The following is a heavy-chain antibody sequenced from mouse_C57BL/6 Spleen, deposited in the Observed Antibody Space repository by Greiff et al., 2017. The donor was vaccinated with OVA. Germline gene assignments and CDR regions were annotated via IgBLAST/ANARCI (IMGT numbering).Heavy chain of an antibody. CDR1: GYAFSSSW. Sequence: QVQLQQSEPELVKPGASVKISCKASGYAFSSSWMNWVKQRPGKGLEWIGRIYPGDGDTNYNGKFKGKATLTADKSSSTAYMQLSSLTSEDSAVYFCARSEATMVFDYWGQGTTLTVSS. V-gene: IGHV1-82*01. CDR3: ARSEATMVFDY. D-gene: IGHD2-2*01. J-gene: IGHJ2*01. CDR2: IYPGDGDT.